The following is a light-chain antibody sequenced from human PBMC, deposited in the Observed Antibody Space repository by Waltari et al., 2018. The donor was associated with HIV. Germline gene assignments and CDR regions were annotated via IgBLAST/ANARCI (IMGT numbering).Light chain of an antibody. CDR2: SAT. V-gene: IGKV1-39*01. J-gene: IGKJ3*01. CDR1: QIISKS. Sequence: DIRMTQSPSPLSASPGDRVTLTCRTSQIISKSLNWYRQEPGRAPQLLIYSATSLQRGVSSRFSGSGSASGTEFTLTISNFQPEDFATYYCQQSFMIPLTFGPGTKVDIK. CDR3: QQSFMIPLT.